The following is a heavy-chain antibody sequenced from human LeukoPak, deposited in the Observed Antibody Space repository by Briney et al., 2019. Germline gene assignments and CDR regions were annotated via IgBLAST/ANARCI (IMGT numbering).Heavy chain of an antibody. CDR1: GYSISSAYY. V-gene: IGHV4-38-2*02. J-gene: IGHJ3*02. Sequence: SETLSLTCTVSGYSISSAYYWGWIRQPPGKGLEWIGILYPSGSTYYNPSLKGRVTISVDTSKNQFSLKLGSVTAADTAVYNCARGAYYDSSGYHDVFDIWGQGTMVTVSS. CDR3: ARGAYYDSSGYHDVFDI. CDR2: LYPSGST. D-gene: IGHD3-22*01.